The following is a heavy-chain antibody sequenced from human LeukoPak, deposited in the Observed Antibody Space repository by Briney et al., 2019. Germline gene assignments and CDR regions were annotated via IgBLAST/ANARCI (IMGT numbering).Heavy chain of an antibody. CDR2: IKQDGSEK. J-gene: IGHJ6*03. CDR3: AREFTIQSSYYYYYYMDV. V-gene: IGHV3-7*01. CDR1: GFTFSSYW. Sequence: PGGSLRLSCAASGFTFSSYWMSWVRQAPGKGLEWVANIKQDGSEKYYVDSVKGRFTISRDNAKNPLYLQMNSLRAEDTAVYYCAREFTIQSSYYYYYYMDVWGKGATVTVSS. D-gene: IGHD2-2*02.